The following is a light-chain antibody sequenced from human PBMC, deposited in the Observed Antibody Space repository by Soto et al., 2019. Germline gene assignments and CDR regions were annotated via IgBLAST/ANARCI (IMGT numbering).Light chain of an antibody. CDR2: DAS. V-gene: IGKV3-11*01. CDR3: QQRSNWHPT. CDR1: QSVSSY. J-gene: IGKJ2*01. Sequence: EIVLTQSPATLSLSPGERATLSCRASQSVSSYLAWYQQKPGQAPRLLIYDASNRATGIPARFSGSGSGTDFTLTISSLEPEDFEVYYCQQRSNWHPTFGQGTKVDIK.